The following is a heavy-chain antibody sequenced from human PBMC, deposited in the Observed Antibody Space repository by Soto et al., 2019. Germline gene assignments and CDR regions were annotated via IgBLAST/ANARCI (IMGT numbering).Heavy chain of an antibody. J-gene: IGHJ4*02. D-gene: IGHD2-21*02. CDR1: GFTFSSYA. Sequence: QVQLVESGGGVVQPGRSLRLSCAASGFTFSSYAMHWVRQAPGKGLEWVAVISYDGSNKYYADSVKGRFTISRDNSKNTMYLQMNSLRAEDTAVYYCARVTVVTLFDYWGQGTLVTVSS. CDR3: ARVTVVTLFDY. CDR2: ISYDGSNK. V-gene: IGHV3-30-3*01.